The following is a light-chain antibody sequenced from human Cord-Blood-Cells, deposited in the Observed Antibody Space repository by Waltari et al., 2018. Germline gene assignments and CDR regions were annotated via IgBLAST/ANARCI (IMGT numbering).Light chain of an antibody. J-gene: IGKJ5*01. CDR2: DAS. CDR3: QQRSNWPT. Sequence: IVLTQSPATLSLSPGERATLSCRVSPSVSSYLHWYQQKPGHAPRLLIYDASNRATGIPARFSGSGSGTDVTLTISSLEPEDIAVDYCQQRSNWPTFGQGTRLEIK. V-gene: IGKV3-11*01. CDR1: PSVSSY.